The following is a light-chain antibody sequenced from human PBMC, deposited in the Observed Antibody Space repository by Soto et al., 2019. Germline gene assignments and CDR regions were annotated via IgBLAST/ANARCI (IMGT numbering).Light chain of an antibody. CDR1: QGIRNT. Sequence: EIVMTQSPATLSVSPGESATLSCRASQGIRNTVAWYQQKPGQAPRLLIYGPSTRATGTPARFSGGGSGTEFTLTISSLQSEDFAIYYCQQYNNWLRGTFGQGTKLEIK. CDR2: GPS. J-gene: IGKJ2*02. CDR3: QQYNNWLRGT. V-gene: IGKV3-15*01.